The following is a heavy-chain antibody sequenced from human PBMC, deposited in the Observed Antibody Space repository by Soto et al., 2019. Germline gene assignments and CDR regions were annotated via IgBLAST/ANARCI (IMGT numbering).Heavy chain of an antibody. J-gene: IGHJ4*02. CDR2: INHSGST. CDR3: ARGAVVAAIRPFDY. V-gene: IGHV4-34*01. CDR1: GGSFSGYY. Sequence: SETLSLTCAVYGGSFSGYYWSWIRQPPGKGLEWIGEINHSGSTNYNPSLKSRVTISVDTSKNQFSLKLSSVTAADTAVYYCARGAVVAAIRPFDYWGQGTLVTVSS. D-gene: IGHD2-15*01.